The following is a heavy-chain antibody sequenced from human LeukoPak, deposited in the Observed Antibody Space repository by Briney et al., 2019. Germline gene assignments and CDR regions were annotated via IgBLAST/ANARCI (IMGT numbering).Heavy chain of an antibody. Sequence: SETLSLTCTVSGGSISSYYWSWIRQPPGKGLEWIGDIYTSGSTNYNPSLKSRVTISVDTSKNQFSLKLSSVTAADTAVYYCARHSHTVISPFDYWGQGNLVTVSS. D-gene: IGHD4-11*01. J-gene: IGHJ4*02. V-gene: IGHV4-4*09. CDR2: IYTSGST. CDR1: GGSISSYY. CDR3: ARHSHTVISPFDY.